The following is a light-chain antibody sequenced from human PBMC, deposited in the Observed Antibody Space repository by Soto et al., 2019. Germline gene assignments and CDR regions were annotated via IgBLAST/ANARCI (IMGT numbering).Light chain of an antibody. CDR3: QQSYSALT. CDR2: SAS. V-gene: IGKV1-39*01. Sequence: DIPMNQSPSSLSASVGDRVTITCRASQSISSYLNWYQQKPGKAPKLLIYSASSLQSGVPSRFSRSGSGTDFTLTIRSLQPEDCATYYCQQSYSALTFGPRTKVDI. J-gene: IGKJ3*01. CDR1: QSISSY.